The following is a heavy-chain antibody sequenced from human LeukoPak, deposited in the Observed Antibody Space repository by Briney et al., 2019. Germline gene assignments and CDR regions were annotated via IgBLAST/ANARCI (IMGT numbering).Heavy chain of an antibody. CDR1: GFTFSSYA. D-gene: IGHD6-19*01. CDR3: AKDAQGLVRGGIYFDF. CDR2: ISGSGGNT. V-gene: IGHV3-23*01. J-gene: IGHJ4*02. Sequence: GGSLRLSCAASGFTFSSYAMSWVRQAPGKGLEWVSAISGSGGNTYYADSVKGRFTISRDNSKNTLYLQMNSLRAEDTALYYCAKDAQGLVRGGIYFDFWGQGSLVTVSS.